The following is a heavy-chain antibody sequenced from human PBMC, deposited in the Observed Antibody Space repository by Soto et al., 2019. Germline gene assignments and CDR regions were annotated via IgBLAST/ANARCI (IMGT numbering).Heavy chain of an antibody. V-gene: IGHV3-53*01. CDR3: ARDRDSSGDNPHDAFDI. Sequence: GSLRLSCAASGFTVSRNYMSWVRQAPGKGLEWVSVIYTSGNTYYADSVKGRFTISRDNSKNTLYLQLNSLRAEATALYYCARDRDSSGDNPHDAFDIWRLGTMLTVS. D-gene: IGHD6-19*01. CDR1: GFTVSRNY. CDR2: IYTSGNT. J-gene: IGHJ3*02.